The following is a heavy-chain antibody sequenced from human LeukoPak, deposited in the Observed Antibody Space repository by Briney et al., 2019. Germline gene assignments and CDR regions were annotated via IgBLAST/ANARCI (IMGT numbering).Heavy chain of an antibody. D-gene: IGHD5-24*01. J-gene: IGHJ6*03. CDR2: INQDGSEK. V-gene: IGHV3-7*01. Sequence: GGSLRLSCGASGFSFRNYWMTWVRQAPGKGLEWVANINQDGSEKQSVDSVKGRFTISRDNAQNSLCLQMNSLRVEDAAVYFCARRDGYNLRGTYFYYLDVWGKGTRLTVSS. CDR3: ARRDGYNLRGTYFYYLDV. CDR1: GFSFRNYW.